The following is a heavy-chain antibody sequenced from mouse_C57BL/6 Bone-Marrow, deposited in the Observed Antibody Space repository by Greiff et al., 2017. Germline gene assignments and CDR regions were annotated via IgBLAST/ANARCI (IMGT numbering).Heavy chain of an antibody. CDR1: GYSITGDY. V-gene: IGHV3-8*01. CDR2: ISYSGST. J-gene: IGHJ1*03. D-gene: IGHD1-1*02. CDR3: ARSSLFWGWYFDV. Sequence: EVQLQESGPGLAKPSQTLSLTCSVTGYSITGDYWNWIRKFPGNKLEYMGYISYSGSTYYNPSLKSRISITRDTSKNQYYLQLNSVTTEDTATYYCARSSLFWGWYFDVWGTGTTVTVSS.